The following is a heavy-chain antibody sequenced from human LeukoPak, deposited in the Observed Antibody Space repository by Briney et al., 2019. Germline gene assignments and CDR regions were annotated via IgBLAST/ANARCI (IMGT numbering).Heavy chain of an antibody. J-gene: IGHJ4*02. CDR1: GFTFSSYS. D-gene: IGHD6-6*01. CDR3: ARDPVGIAAPQHFDY. CDR2: ISSSSSYI. V-gene: IGHV3-21*01. Sequence: PGGSLRLSCAASGFTFSSYSMNWVRQAPGKGLEWVSSISSSSSYIYYADSVKGRFTISRDNAKNSLYLQMNSLRAEDTAVYYCARDPVGIAAPQHFDYWGQGTLVTVSS.